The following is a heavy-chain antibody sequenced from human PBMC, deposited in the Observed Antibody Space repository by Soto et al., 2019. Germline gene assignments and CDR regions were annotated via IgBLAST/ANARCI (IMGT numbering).Heavy chain of an antibody. CDR1: GLSLNTSGMG. D-gene: IGHD2-2*01. V-gene: IGHV2-5*01. CDR3: AHTKIVVVPAATHNFDY. CDR2: IYWNDDK. J-gene: IGHJ4*01. Sequence: SGPTLVNPTQTLTLTCTFSGLSLNTSGMGVGWIRQPPGKALEWLALIYWNDDKRYRPSLNSRLTIAKDTSKSQVVLTVTNVDPVDTATYYCAHTKIVVVPAATHNFDYWGQGILVTVSS.